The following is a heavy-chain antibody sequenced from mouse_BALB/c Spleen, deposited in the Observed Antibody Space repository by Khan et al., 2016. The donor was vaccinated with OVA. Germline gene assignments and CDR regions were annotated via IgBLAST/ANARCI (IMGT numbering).Heavy chain of an antibody. V-gene: IGHV1S136*01. CDR1: GYTFTSYV. CDR2: IYPFNDDT. J-gene: IGHJ3*01. D-gene: IGHD2-12*01. CDR3: SPVGTYDVSFAY. Sequence: EVQLQQSGPEVVKPGASVKMSCKASGYTFTSYVMHWVKQKPGLGLEWIGYIYPFNDDTKYNEKFKGKATLTSDRSSSTAYMELSSLTSEDSAVYYGSPVGTYDVSFAYWGQGTLVTVSA.